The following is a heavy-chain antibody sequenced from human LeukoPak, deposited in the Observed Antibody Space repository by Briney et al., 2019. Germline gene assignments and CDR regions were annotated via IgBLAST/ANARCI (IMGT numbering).Heavy chain of an antibody. J-gene: IGHJ4*02. CDR1: GYXFTSYW. Sequence: GESLKISCNGSGYXFTSYWICWVRQMPGKGLEWMGIIYPGDSDTRYSPSFQGQVTISADKSINTAYLQWSSLKASDTAMYYCARRLIASEPFDYWGQGTLVTVSS. V-gene: IGHV5-51*01. D-gene: IGHD2-21*01. CDR3: ARRLIASEPFDY. CDR2: IYPGDSDT.